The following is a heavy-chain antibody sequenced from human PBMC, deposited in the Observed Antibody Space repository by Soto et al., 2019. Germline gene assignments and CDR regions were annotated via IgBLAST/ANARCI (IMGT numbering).Heavy chain of an antibody. V-gene: IGHV4-34*01. CDR1: GGSFSGYY. CDR2: INHSGST. CDR3: ARDSTAAAGIDY. D-gene: IGHD6-13*01. Sequence: LETLSLTCAVYGGSFSGYYWSWIRQPPGKGLEWIGEINHSGSTNYNPSLKSRVTISVDTSKNQFSLKLSSVTAADTAVYYCARDSTAAAGIDYWGQGTLVTVSS. J-gene: IGHJ4*02.